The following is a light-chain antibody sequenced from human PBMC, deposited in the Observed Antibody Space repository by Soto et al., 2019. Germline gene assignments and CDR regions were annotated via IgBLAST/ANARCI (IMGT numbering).Light chain of an antibody. CDR3: MQALQTPWT. Sequence: DIVMTQSPPSLPVTPGEPPSISCRSSQRLLHDNGYYYLDWYLQKPGQSPQLLIYLVSNRASGVPDRFSGSGSGTDFTLKISRVEAEDVGVYYCMQALQTPWTFGQGTKVEIK. CDR2: LVS. V-gene: IGKV2-28*01. CDR1: QRLLHDNGYYY. J-gene: IGKJ1*01.